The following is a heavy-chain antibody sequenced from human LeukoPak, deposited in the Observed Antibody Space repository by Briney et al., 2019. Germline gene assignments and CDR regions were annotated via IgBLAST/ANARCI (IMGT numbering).Heavy chain of an antibody. D-gene: IGHD6-13*01. CDR1: GFTFSSYA. Sequence: GGPLRLSCAASGFTFSSYAMSWVRQAPGKGLEWVSLISGSGGTTYYADSVKGRSTISRDNSKNTLFLQMYSLRAEDTAAYYCAKPREYSSTWFGVDHWGQGSLVTVSS. J-gene: IGHJ4*02. V-gene: IGHV3-23*01. CDR3: AKPREYSSTWFGVDH. CDR2: ISGSGGTT.